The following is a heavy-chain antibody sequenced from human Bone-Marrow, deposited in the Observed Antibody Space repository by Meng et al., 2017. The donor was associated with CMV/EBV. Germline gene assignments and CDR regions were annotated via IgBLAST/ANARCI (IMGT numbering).Heavy chain of an antibody. CDR2: INPSGGST. CDR1: GYTFTSYY. J-gene: IGHJ6*02. D-gene: IGHD2-2*01. Sequence: ASVKVSCKASGYTFTSYYMHWVRQAPGQGLEWMGIINPSGGSTSYAQKFQGRVTMTRDTSTSTVYMELSSLRSEDTAVYYCASRYCSSTSCYFSKYYYGMDVWGQGTTVTVSS. CDR3: ASRYCSSTSCYFSKYYYGMDV. V-gene: IGHV1-46*01.